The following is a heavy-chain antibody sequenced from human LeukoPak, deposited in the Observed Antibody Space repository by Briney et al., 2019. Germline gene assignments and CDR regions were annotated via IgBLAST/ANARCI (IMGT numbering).Heavy chain of an antibody. Sequence: SVKVSCKASGYTFTSYGISWVRQAPGQGLEWMGGIIPIFGTANYAQKFQGRVTITADESTSTAYMELSSLRSEDTAVHYCATGGDYYDSSGYYRYYFDYWGQGTLVTVSS. CDR2: IIPIFGTA. J-gene: IGHJ4*02. V-gene: IGHV1-69*13. D-gene: IGHD3-22*01. CDR3: ATGGDYYDSSGYYRYYFDY. CDR1: GYTFTSYG.